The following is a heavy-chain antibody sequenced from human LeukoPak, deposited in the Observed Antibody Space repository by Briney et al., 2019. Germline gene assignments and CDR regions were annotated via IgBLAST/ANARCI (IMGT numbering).Heavy chain of an antibody. CDR2: IYYSGST. D-gene: IGHD3-9*01. J-gene: IGHJ3*02. CDR3: ARDQAYYDILTGYRPDAFDI. V-gene: IGHV4-59*01. Sequence: SETLSLTCTVSGGSISSYYWSWLRQPPGKELEWIGYIYYSGSTNYNPSLKSRGTISVDTSKNQFSLKLSSVTAADTAVYYCARDQAYYDILTGYRPDAFDIWGQGTMVTVSS. CDR1: GGSISSYY.